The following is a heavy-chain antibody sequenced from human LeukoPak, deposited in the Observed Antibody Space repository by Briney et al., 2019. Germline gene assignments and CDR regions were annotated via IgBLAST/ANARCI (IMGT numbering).Heavy chain of an antibody. Sequence: GGSLRLSCTASGFTFSSYAMHWVRQAPGKGLEWVAVISYDGSNKYYADSVKGRFTISRDNSKNTLYLQMNSLRAEDTAVYYCAREAPGIAAADWGQGTLVTVSS. J-gene: IGHJ4*02. CDR3: AREAPGIAAAD. CDR2: ISYDGSNK. D-gene: IGHD6-13*01. V-gene: IGHV3-30-3*01. CDR1: GFTFSSYA.